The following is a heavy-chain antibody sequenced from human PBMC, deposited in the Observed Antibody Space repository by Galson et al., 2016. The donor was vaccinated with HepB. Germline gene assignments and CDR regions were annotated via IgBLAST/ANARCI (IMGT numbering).Heavy chain of an antibody. D-gene: IGHD3-16*02. V-gene: IGHV3-23*01. CDR2: LSGSGDNT. CDR1: GFTFGRFA. Sequence: SLRLSCAGSGFTFGRFAMSWVRQAPGKGLEWVTSLSGSGDNTYYADSVKGRFTISRDNSKNTQYLQMNSVRAEDTAVYYCAKQALIVSGRHMDVWGQGTTVTVSS. CDR3: AKQALIVSGRHMDV. J-gene: IGHJ6*02.